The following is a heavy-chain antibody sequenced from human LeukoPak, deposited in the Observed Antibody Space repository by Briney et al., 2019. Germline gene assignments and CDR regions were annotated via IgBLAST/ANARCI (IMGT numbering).Heavy chain of an antibody. CDR2: INGNGGST. CDR3: ARIRSYRTGWYPGGY. D-gene: IGHD6-19*01. V-gene: IGHV3-23*01. CDR1: GFTFSSYG. Sequence: GGSLRLSCAVSGFTFSSYGMTWVRQAPGKGLEWVSSINGNGGSTNYADSVKGRFTISRDNSKNTLYLQVNSLRVEDTATYYCARIRSYRTGWYPGGYWGQGTLVTVSP. J-gene: IGHJ4*02.